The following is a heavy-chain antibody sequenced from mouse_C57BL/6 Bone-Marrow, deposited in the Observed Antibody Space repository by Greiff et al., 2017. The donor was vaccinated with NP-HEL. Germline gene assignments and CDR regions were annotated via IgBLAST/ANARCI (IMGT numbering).Heavy chain of an antibody. D-gene: IGHD1-1*01. CDR1: GYTFTSYW. Sequence: QVQLQQPGAELVKPGASVKLSCKASGYTFTSYWMHWVKQRPGRGLEWIGRIDPNSGGTKYNEKFKSKATLTVDKPSSTAYVQLSSLTSEDSAVYYCARRYYYGSSYDWFAYWGQGTLVTVSA. CDR3: ARRYYYGSSYDWFAY. J-gene: IGHJ3*01. V-gene: IGHV1-72*01. CDR2: IDPNSGGT.